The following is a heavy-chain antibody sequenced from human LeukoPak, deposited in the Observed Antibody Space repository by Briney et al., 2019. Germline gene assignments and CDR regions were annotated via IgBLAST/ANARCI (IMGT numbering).Heavy chain of an antibody. V-gene: IGHV3-7*03. CDR2: IKLDGSEK. J-gene: IGHJ4*02. CDR3: ARDQYDTWSRRGNFDS. CDR1: GFTSSNYA. D-gene: IGHD3-3*01. Sequence: GGSLRLSCAASGFTSSNYAMHWVRQAPGKGLEWVANIKLDGSEKNYVDSVKGRFTISRDNTKNSLYLQMNSLRAEDTAVFYCARDQYDTWSRRGNFDSWGQGTLVTVSS.